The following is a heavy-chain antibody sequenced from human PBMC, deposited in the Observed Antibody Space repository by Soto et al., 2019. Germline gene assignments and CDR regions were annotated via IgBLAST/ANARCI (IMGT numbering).Heavy chain of an antibody. Sequence: EVQLVQSGAEVKKPGESLKISCKGSGYSFTSYWISWVRQMPGKGLEWMGIIYPGDSDTRYSPSFQGQVTISADKSISTAYLQWSSLKASDTAMYYCARGRLEPWDYYYYGMDVWGQGTTVTVSS. CDR1: GYSFTSYW. CDR2: IYPGDSDT. V-gene: IGHV5-51*01. J-gene: IGHJ6*02. CDR3: ARGRLEPWDYYYYGMDV. D-gene: IGHD1-1*01.